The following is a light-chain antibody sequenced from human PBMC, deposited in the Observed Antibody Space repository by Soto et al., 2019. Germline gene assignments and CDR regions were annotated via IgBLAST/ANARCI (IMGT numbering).Light chain of an antibody. V-gene: IGKV1-39*01. CDR1: QSISSY. Sequence: DIQMTQSPSSLSASVGDRVTITCRASQSISSYLNWYQQKPGKAPKLLIYAASSLQSGVPSRFSGSGSGTDFNLTIRRLQPEDFATYYCQQSYSTPPYTFGQGTKLEIK. J-gene: IGKJ2*01. CDR3: QQSYSTPPYT. CDR2: AAS.